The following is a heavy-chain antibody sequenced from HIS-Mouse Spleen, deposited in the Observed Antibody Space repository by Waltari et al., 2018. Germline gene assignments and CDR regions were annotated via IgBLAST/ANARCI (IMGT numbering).Heavy chain of an antibody. Sequence: QVQLQQWGAGLLKPSETLSLTCAVYGGSFSGYYWSWIRQPPGKGLEWIGESNHSGSTNYNPSLKSRVTISVDTSKNQFSRKLSSVTAADTAVYYCAGYNWNYGTDYWGQGTLVTVSS. CDR2: SNHSGST. J-gene: IGHJ4*02. D-gene: IGHD1-7*01. CDR1: GGSFSGYY. V-gene: IGHV4-34*01. CDR3: AGYNWNYGTDY.